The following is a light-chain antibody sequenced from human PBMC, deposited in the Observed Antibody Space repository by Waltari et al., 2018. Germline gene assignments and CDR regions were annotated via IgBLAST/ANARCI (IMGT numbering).Light chain of an antibody. CDR2: EAS. CDR3: QQYDNLPFT. CDR1: QGISNY. J-gene: IGKJ3*01. Sequence: DIQMTQSPSSLSASVGDRVTVTCQASQGISNYLNWYQQKPGTAPKLLIYEASNLETGVPSRFSGGGSGTDFTFTITSLQPEDIATDYCQQYDNLPFTFGPGTKVDFK. V-gene: IGKV1-33*01.